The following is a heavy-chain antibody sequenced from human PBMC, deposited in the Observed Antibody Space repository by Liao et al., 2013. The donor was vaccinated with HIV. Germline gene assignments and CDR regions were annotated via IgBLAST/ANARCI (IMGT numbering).Heavy chain of an antibody. Sequence: QVQLQESGPGLVKPSETLSLTCTVSGGSISGYFWSWIRQPAGKGLEWIGRIYSSGITNYNPSLESRVTMSVDTSKNQFSLKLSAVTAADTAVYYCARIMALQYYFDLWGQGTLVTVSS. CDR2: IYSSGIT. CDR3: ARIMALQYYFDL. V-gene: IGHV4-4*07. J-gene: IGHJ4*02. D-gene: IGHD4/OR15-4a*01. CDR1: GGSISGYF.